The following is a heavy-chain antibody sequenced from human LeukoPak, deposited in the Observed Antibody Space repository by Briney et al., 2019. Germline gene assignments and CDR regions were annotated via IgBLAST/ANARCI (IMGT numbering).Heavy chain of an antibody. D-gene: IGHD5-18*01. Sequence: SGGSLRLSCAASGFTFTKYGMSWVRQAPGKGLEWVSDISGSGGSTYYADSVKGRFTISRDNSKNTLYLQMNSLRAEDTAVYYCAKRIQSAMATGYWGQGTLVTVSS. CDR2: ISGSGGST. CDR1: GFTFTKYG. CDR3: AKRIQSAMATGY. J-gene: IGHJ4*02. V-gene: IGHV3-23*01.